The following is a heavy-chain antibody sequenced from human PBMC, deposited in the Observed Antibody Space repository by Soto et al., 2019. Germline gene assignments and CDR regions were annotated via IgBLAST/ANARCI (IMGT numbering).Heavy chain of an antibody. Sequence: QVQLVESGGGVVQPGWSLRLSCAASGFTFNSYGMHWVRQAPGKGLEWVAVISYDGSNTYHADSVKGRFTISRDNSKNTRYLQMNSLRAEDTAVYYCAKDLECSSSNCYLGYSYYGTDVWGQGTTVTVSS. V-gene: IGHV3-30*18. CDR2: ISYDGSNT. CDR3: AKDLECSSSNCYLGYSYYGTDV. J-gene: IGHJ6*02. D-gene: IGHD2-2*01. CDR1: GFTFNSYG.